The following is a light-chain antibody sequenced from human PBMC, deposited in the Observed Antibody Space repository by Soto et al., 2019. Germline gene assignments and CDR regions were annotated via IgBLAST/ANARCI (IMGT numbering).Light chain of an antibody. CDR2: AAS. CDR1: QGIRND. V-gene: IGKV1-6*01. CDR3: LQEYFYPFS. Sequence: AIQMTQSPSSLSASVGDRVTITCRASQGIRNDLDWFQQKPGQAPKLLIYAASNLQSGVPARFSGSGTGTDFTLTICSQQPEDFATYYCLQEYFYPFSFGGGTKVDIK. J-gene: IGKJ3*01.